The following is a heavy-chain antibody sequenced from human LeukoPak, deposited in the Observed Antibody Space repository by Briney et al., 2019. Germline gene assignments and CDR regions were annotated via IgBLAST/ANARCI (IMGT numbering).Heavy chain of an antibody. V-gene: IGHV3-23*01. Sequence: GGSLRLSCAASGFTFSSHAMSWVRQAPGKGLEWVSAISGSGGSTYYADSVKGRFTISRDNSKNTLYLQMNSLRAEDTAVYYYAKDHRTYGDYVLYYFDYWGQGTLVTVSS. D-gene: IGHD4-17*01. CDR3: AKDHRTYGDYVLYYFDY. CDR2: ISGSGGST. CDR1: GFTFSSHA. J-gene: IGHJ4*02.